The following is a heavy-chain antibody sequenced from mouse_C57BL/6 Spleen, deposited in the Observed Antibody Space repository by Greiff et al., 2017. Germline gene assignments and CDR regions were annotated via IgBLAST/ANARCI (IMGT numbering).Heavy chain of an antibody. D-gene: IGHD1-1*01. CDR3: ARWGYYGSSPYYFDD. Sequence: VQLQQPGTELVKPGASVKLSCKASGYTFTSYWMHWVKQRPGQGLEWIGNINPSNGGTNYNEKFKGKATLTVDKSSSTAYMQLSSLTSEDSAVYYCARWGYYGSSPYYFDDWGQGTTLTVSS. CDR2: INPSNGGT. V-gene: IGHV1-53*01. CDR1: GYTFTSYW. J-gene: IGHJ2*01.